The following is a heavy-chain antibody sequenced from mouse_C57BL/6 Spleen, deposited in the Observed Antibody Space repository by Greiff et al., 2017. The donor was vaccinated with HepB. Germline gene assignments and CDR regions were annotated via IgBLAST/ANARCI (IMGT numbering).Heavy chain of an antibody. Sequence: VKLQQSGAELVRPGASVTLSCKASGYTFTDYEMHWVKQTPVHGLEWIGAIDPETGGTAYNQKFKGKAILTADKSSSTAYMELRSLTSEDSAVYYCTRMGLSYYFDYWGQGTTLTVSS. CDR2: IDPETGGT. V-gene: IGHV1-15*01. J-gene: IGHJ2*01. CDR3: TRMGLSYYFDY. CDR1: GYTFTDYE. D-gene: IGHD1-1*01.